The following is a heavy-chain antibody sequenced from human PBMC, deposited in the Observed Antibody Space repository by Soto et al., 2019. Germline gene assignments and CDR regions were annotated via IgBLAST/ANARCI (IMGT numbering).Heavy chain of an antibody. CDR2: INPNSGGT. V-gene: IGHV1-2*04. Sequence: ASVKVSCKASGYTFTGYYMHWVRQAPGQGIEWMGWINPNSGGTNYAQKFQGWVTMTRDTSISTAYMELSRLRSDDTAVYYCARDRAPSSDYDILTGLDAFDIWGQGTMVTVSS. D-gene: IGHD3-9*01. CDR3: ARDRAPSSDYDILTGLDAFDI. CDR1: GYTFTGYY. J-gene: IGHJ3*02.